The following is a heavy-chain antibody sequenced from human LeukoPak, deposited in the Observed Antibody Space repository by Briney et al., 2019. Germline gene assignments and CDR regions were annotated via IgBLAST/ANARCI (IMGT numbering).Heavy chain of an antibody. CDR2: IYTSGST. CDR3: ARAQLLWFGEYPFFDY. V-gene: IGHV4-59*10. D-gene: IGHD3-10*01. CDR1: GGFFSGYY. J-gene: IGHJ4*02. Sequence: SETLSLTCAVYGGFFSGYYWSWIRQPAGKGLEWIGRIYTSGSTNYNPSLKSRVTISVDTSKNQFSLKLSSVTSADTAVYYCARAQLLWFGEYPFFDYWGQGTLVTVSS.